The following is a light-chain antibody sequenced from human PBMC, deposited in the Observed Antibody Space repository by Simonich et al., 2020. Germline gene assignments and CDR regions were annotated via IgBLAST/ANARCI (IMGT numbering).Light chain of an antibody. CDR3: CSYAGSSTFVV. CDR1: SSDVGSYNR. V-gene: IGLV2-18*02. CDR2: AVS. Sequence: QSALTQPPSVSGSPGQSVTISCTETSSDVGSYNRVSWYQQPPGTAPKLMIYAVSNRPSGVPDRFSGSKSGNTASLTISGLQAEDEADYYCCSYAGSSTFVVFGGGTKLTVL. J-gene: IGLJ2*01.